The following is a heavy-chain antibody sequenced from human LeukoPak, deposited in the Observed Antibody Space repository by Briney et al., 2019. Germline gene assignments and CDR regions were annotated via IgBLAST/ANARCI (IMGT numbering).Heavy chain of an antibody. CDR1: GFTFSSYS. D-gene: IGHD2-21*01. J-gene: IGHJ2*01. CDR3: AKAFVAYWCFDL. Sequence: AGGSLRLSCAASGFTFSSYSMNWVRQAPGKGLEWVSSISSSSSYIYYADSVKGRFTISRDSSKNTLYLHMDSLRAEDTALYYCAKAFVAYWCFDLWGRGTLVTVSS. V-gene: IGHV3-21*04. CDR2: ISSSSSYI.